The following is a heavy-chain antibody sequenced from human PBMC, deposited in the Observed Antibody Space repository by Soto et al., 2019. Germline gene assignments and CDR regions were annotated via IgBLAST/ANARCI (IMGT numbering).Heavy chain of an antibody. V-gene: IGHV3-74*01. CDR2: TKSDGSGT. CDR1: GFTFSNYW. Sequence: EVQLVESGGGLLQPGGSLTLSCTASGFTFSNYWMHCVRQAPGKALVWVSRTKSDGSGTSYTDSVKGRFTISRDNAYNTLYLQMSTLRAEDTAVYYCARGGFDYGPGRMDVWGKGTTVIVSS. D-gene: IGHD3-10*01. J-gene: IGHJ6*04. CDR3: ARGGFDYGPGRMDV.